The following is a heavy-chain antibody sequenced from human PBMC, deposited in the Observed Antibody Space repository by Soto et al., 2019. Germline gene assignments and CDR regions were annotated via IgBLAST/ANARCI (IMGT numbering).Heavy chain of an antibody. CDR1: GFTFSNYV. CDR2: INANGRSA. J-gene: IGHJ5*02. D-gene: IGHD3-16*01. Sequence: EVHLLESGGGLVQPGGSLRLSCAASGFTFSNYVVSWLRQAPGRGLEWVSSINANGRSADYADSVKGRFTISRDNSGSTPHLQMNSPSIEDSAMNYWAKYELGGPMRCFDPWARGTLLTVSS. CDR3: AKYELGGPMRCFDP. V-gene: IGHV3-23*01.